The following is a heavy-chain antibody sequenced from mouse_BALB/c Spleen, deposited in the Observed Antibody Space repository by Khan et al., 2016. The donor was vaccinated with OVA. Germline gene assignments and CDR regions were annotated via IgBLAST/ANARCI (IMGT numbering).Heavy chain of an antibody. CDR1: GYSITSGYS. CDR3: VRWDY. CDR2: IAYSGTT. V-gene: IGHV3-1*02. Sequence: EVELVESGPDLLKPSQSLSLTYTVTGYSITSGYSWHWIRQFPGHKLEWMGYIAYSGTTNYNPSLKSRISITREISKNQFCLQLNSVTTEDTATYYCVRWDYWGQGTTHTVSS. J-gene: IGHJ2*01.